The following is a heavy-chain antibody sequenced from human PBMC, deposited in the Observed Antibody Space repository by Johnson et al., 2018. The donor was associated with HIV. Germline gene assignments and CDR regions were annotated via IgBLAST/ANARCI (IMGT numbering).Heavy chain of an antibody. CDR1: GFTVSSSS. CDR2: ISSSGSSR. J-gene: IGHJ3*02. D-gene: IGHD4-11*01. V-gene: IGHV3-11*01. CDR3: ARDYRGALDI. Sequence: QVQLVESGGGLVQPGGSLRLSCVEYGFTVSSSSMSWVRQAPGKGLEWVSYISSSGSSRYYADSVKGRFTITRDNVKNSLYMQMNSLRVEDTAVYFCARDYRGALDIWGQGTMVTVSS.